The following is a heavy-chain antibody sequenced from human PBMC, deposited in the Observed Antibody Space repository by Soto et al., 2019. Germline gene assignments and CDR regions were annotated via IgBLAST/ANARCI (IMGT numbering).Heavy chain of an antibody. CDR3: ARGHDRYDSSGYYYGHFDY. D-gene: IGHD3-22*01. Sequence: QVQLVQSGAEVKKPGASVKVSCKASGYTFTGYYMHWVRQAPGQGLEWMGWINPNSGGTNYAQKFQGWVTMTRDMSISTAYMELSRLRSDDTAVYYCARGHDRYDSSGYYYGHFDYWGQGTLVTVSS. CDR2: INPNSGGT. CDR1: GYTFTGYY. V-gene: IGHV1-2*04. J-gene: IGHJ4*02.